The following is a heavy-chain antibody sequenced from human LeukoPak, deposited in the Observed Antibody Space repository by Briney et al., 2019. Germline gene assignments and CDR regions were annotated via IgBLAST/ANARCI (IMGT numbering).Heavy chain of an antibody. V-gene: IGHV4-59*01. J-gene: IGHJ4*02. CDR2: VSNIETT. Sequence: SETLSLTCTVSGDSISSYYWSWLRQPPGKRLEWIGYVSNIETTNYNPSLKSRVTISVDTSKNQFSLRLNSVAAADTAVYYCARPPHYYDTSGYSVWGQGTLVTVSS. CDR3: ARPPHYYDTSGYSV. D-gene: IGHD3-22*01. CDR1: GDSISSYY.